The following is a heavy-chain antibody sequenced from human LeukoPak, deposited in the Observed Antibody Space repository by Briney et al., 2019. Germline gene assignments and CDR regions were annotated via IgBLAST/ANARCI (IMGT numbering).Heavy chain of an antibody. CDR2: ISYDGSNK. D-gene: IGHD6-19*01. CDR1: GVTFSSYG. J-gene: IGHJ4*02. CDR3: AKGQAVDHY. V-gene: IGHV3-30*18. Sequence: SLRLSCAASGVTFSSYGMHWVRQAPGEGVESVAVISYDGSNKYYADSVKGLFTISRDNSKNTLYLQMSSLSADDPAVYYYAKGQAVDHYWGQGTLATVSS.